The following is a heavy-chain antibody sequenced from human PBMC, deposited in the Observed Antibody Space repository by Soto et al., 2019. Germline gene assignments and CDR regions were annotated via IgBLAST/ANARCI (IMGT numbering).Heavy chain of an antibody. J-gene: IGHJ4*02. CDR1: GGSISSYY. Sequence: QVQLQESGPGLVKPSETLSLTCTVSGGSISSYYWSWIRQPPGKGLEWSGYIYYSGSTNYNPSLKSRVTISVDTSKNQFSLQLSSVTAADTAVYYCARGTYDSSGYYSRWGQGTLVTVSS. D-gene: IGHD3-22*01. V-gene: IGHV4-59*01. CDR3: ARGTYDSSGYYSR. CDR2: IYYSGST.